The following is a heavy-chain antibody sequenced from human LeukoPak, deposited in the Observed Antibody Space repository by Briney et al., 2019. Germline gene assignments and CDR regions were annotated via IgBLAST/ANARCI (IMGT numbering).Heavy chain of an antibody. CDR3: AKRDVWSGYHPFDY. CDR1: GFTFSSYA. Sequence: PGRSLRLSCAVSGFTFSSYAMSWVRQAQGKGLEWVSAISGSGGSTYYADSVKGRFTISRDNSKNTLYLQMNSLRAEHTAVYYCAKRDVWSGYHPFDYWGQGTLVTVSS. CDR2: ISGSGGST. J-gene: IGHJ4*01. V-gene: IGHV3-23*01. D-gene: IGHD3-3*01.